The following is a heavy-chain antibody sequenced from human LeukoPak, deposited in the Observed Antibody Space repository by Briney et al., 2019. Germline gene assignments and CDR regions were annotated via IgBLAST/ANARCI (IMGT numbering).Heavy chain of an antibody. CDR3: ARRSIAVRGWFDP. CDR2: INPNSGNT. J-gene: IGHJ5*02. D-gene: IGHD6-6*01. Sequence: GASLKGSCKGSGDTFTNSDINWGRQAPGQGREWMGWINPNSGNTDYAQKFQGRVTITRNTSISTAYMELSSLRSEDTAVYYCARRSIAVRGWFDPWGQGTLVTVSS. CDR1: GDTFTNSD. V-gene: IGHV1-8*03.